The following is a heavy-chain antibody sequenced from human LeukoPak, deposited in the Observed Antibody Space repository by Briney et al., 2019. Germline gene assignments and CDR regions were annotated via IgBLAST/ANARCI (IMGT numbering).Heavy chain of an antibody. CDR3: AKLYSGYDYVDY. V-gene: IGHV3-23*01. D-gene: IGHD5-12*01. J-gene: IGHJ4*02. CDR1: GFTFSSYA. Sequence: GGSLRLSCAASGFTFSSYAMSWVRQAPGKGLEWVSAISGSGGSTYYADSVKGRFTISRDNSKNTLYLQMNGLRAEDTAVYYCAKLYSGYDYVDYWGQGTLVTVS. CDR2: ISGSGGST.